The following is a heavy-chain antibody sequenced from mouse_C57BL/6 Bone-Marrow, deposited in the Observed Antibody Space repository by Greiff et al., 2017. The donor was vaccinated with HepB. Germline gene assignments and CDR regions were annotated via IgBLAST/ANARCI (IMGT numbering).Heavy chain of an antibody. D-gene: IGHD1-1*01. Sequence: EVNLVESGGGLVKPGGSLKLSCAASGFTFSSYAMSWVRQTPEKRLEWVATISDGGSYTYYPDNVKGRFTISRDNAKNNLYLQMSHLKSEDTAMYYCARGITHWYFDVWGTGTMVTVSS. CDR3: ARGITHWYFDV. J-gene: IGHJ1*03. V-gene: IGHV5-4*03. CDR2: ISDGGSYT. CDR1: GFTFSSYA.